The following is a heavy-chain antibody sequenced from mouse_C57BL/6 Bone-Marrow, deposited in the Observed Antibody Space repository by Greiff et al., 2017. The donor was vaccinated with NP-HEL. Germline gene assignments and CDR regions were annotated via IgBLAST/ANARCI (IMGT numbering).Heavy chain of an antibody. D-gene: IGHD1-1*01. J-gene: IGHJ3*01. CDR2: ISYDGSN. CDR1: GYSIISGYS. CDR3: AREGGYYGSPFAY. V-gene: IGHV3-6*01. Sequence: EVTLQESGPGLVKPSQSLSLTCSVTGYSIISGYSWNWIRQFPGNKLEWMAYISYDGSNNYNPSLNTRISITRDISKNQFFLELTSVTTEEAATYYCAREGGYYGSPFAYWGQGTLVTVSA.